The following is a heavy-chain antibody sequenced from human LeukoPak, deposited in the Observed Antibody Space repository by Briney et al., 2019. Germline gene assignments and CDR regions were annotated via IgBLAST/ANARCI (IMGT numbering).Heavy chain of an antibody. D-gene: IGHD6-13*01. CDR1: GYTFTSYG. CDR2: XXXXNGNT. Sequence: ASVKVSCKASGYTFTSYGXXXXRXXXXXXXXXXXXXXXXNGNTNYAQKLQGRVTMTTDTSTSTAYMELRSLRSDDTAVYYCAMGSYSSSWRGYYYGMDVWGQGTTVTVSS. V-gene: IGHV1-18*01. J-gene: IGHJ6*02. CDR3: AMGSYSSSWRGYYYGMDV.